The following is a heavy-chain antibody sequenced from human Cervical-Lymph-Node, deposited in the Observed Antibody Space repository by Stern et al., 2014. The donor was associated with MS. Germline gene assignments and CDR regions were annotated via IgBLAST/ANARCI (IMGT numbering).Heavy chain of an antibody. CDR3: AKDDVGEVRGAAFDYWFDP. CDR2: IIPSIGRT. CDR1: GGIFNNHG. D-gene: IGHD1-26*01. J-gene: IGHJ5*02. V-gene: IGHV1-69*01. Sequence: VPLVESGAEVKKSGSSVNVSCKTSGGIFNNHGFSWVRQAPGQGLEWMGAIIPSIGRTDYAQKFQGRVTITADESTTTVYMALMNLTYDDTAIYYCAKDDVGEVRGAAFDYWFDPWGQGTRVTV.